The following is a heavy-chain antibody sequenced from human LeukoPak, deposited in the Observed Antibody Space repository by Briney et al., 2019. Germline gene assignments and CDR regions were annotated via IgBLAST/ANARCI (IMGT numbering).Heavy chain of an antibody. CDR2: IYTSGST. J-gene: IGHJ4*02. CDR3: ARAGVVPASPFDY. CDR1: GGSISSGSYY. V-gene: IGHV4-61*02. D-gene: IGHD2-2*01. Sequence: SETLSLTCTVSGGSISSGSYYWSWIRQPAGKGLEWIGRIYTSGSTNYNPSLKSRVTISVDTSKNQFSLKLSSVTAADTAVYYCARAGVVPASPFDYWGQGTLVTVSS.